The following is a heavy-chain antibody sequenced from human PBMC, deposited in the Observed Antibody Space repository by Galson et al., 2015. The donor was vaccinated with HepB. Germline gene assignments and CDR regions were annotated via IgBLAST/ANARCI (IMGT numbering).Heavy chain of an antibody. V-gene: IGHV1-8*01. Sequence: SVTVSCKASGSTFTSYAINWVRQATGQGLEWMGWMNPNSGNTGYAQKFQGRVTMTRNTSISTAYMELSSLRSEDTAVYYCARVAKEGSSSWYPNWFDPWGQGTLVTVSS. J-gene: IGHJ5*02. CDR2: MNPNSGNT. D-gene: IGHD6-13*01. CDR1: GSTFTSYA. CDR3: ARVAKEGSSSWYPNWFDP.